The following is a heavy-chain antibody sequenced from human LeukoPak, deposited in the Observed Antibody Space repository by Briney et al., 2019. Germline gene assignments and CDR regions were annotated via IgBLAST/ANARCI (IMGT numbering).Heavy chain of an antibody. V-gene: IGHV3-30*02. J-gene: IGHJ4*02. CDR1: GFTFSSYS. CDR3: AKQSGSYFAFDY. Sequence: GGSLRLSCAVSGFTFSSYSMTWVRQAPGKGLEWVAFIRNDGSNKYYADSVKGRFTISRDNSKTTLYLQMNSLRVEDTAVYYCAKQSGSYFAFDYWGQGTLVTVSS. D-gene: IGHD1-26*01. CDR2: IRNDGSNK.